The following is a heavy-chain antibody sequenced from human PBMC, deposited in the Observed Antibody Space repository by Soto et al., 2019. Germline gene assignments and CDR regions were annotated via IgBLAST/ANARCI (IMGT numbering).Heavy chain of an antibody. CDR3: ARVQGEQWLLPNGLDY. V-gene: IGHV1-69*01. Sequence: QVQLVQSGAEVKKPGSSVKVSCKASGGTFSSYAISWVRQAPGQGLEWMGGIIPIFGTANYAQKFQGRVTITADESTSTAYMELSSLISEDTDVYYCARVQGEQWLLPNGLDYWGQGTLVTGSS. CDR2: IIPIFGTA. CDR1: GGTFSSYA. D-gene: IGHD6-19*01. J-gene: IGHJ4*02.